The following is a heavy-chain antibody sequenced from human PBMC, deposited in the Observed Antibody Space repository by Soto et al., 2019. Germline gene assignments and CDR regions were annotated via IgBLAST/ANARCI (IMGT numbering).Heavy chain of an antibody. CDR3: ASELRFLEFDYYYGMDV. CDR2: IIPILGIA. V-gene: IGHV1-69*02. J-gene: IGHJ6*02. D-gene: IGHD3-3*01. Sequence: ASVKVSCKASGGTFSSYTISWVRQAPGQGLEWMGRIIPILGIANYAQKFQGRVTITADKSTSTAYMELSSLRSEDTAVYYCASELRFLEFDYYYGMDVWGQGTTVTVSS. CDR1: GGTFSSYT.